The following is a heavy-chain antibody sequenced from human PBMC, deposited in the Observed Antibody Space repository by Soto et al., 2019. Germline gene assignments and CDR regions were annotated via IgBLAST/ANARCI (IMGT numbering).Heavy chain of an antibody. CDR1: ADTFTSYY. Sequence: QVQPVQSGAEVKKPGASVRVSCKASADTFTSYYVHWGRQAPGQGPEWMGMINPSRGGTDYAQKFQGRVTMTRDTSTTTVYMDLSSLRSEDTAIYYCTRSIITTAGTDAFDLWGQGTVVSVSS. J-gene: IGHJ3*01. D-gene: IGHD6-13*01. CDR3: TRSIITTAGTDAFDL. V-gene: IGHV1-46*03. CDR2: INPSRGGT.